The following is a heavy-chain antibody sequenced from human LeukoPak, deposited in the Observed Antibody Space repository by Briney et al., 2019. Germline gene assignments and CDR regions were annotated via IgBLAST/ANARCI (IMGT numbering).Heavy chain of an antibody. J-gene: IGHJ3*02. CDR1: GFTFPSSA. D-gene: IGHD1-26*01. CDR2: IVVGSGNT. CDR3: AADPYSGTPDAFDI. V-gene: IGHV1-58*01. Sequence: TSVKVSCKASGFTFPSSALQWVRLARGQRLEWIGWIVVGSGNTNYAQNFQERVTITRDMSTSTAYRELSSLRSEDTAVYYCAADPYSGTPDAFDIWGQGTMVTVSS.